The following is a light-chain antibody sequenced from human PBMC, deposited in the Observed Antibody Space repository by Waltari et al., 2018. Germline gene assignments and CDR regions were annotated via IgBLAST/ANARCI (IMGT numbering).Light chain of an antibody. CDR2: DVS. CDR1: SSDVGGYTY. Sequence: QSALTQPASVSGSPGQSITISFTGTSSDVGGYTYVSWYQQHPGQAPKLMIYDVSNRPSGVSNRFSGSKSGNTASLTISGLQADDEADYYCSSYSTSNTWVFGGGTKLTVL. J-gene: IGLJ3*02. CDR3: SSYSTSNTWV. V-gene: IGLV2-14*03.